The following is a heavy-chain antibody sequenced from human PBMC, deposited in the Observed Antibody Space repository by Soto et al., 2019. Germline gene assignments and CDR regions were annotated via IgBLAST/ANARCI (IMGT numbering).Heavy chain of an antibody. CDR3: ARELQGLYYFDY. CDR2: INAGNGNT. D-gene: IGHD2-15*01. J-gene: IGHJ4*02. Sequence: ASVKVSCKASGYTFISYAIHWVRQAPGQRLEWMGWINAGNGNTKYSQRFQGRVTITRDTSASTAYMELTSLRSEDTAVYYCARELQGLYYFDYWGQGTLVTVSS. V-gene: IGHV1-3*01. CDR1: GYTFISYA.